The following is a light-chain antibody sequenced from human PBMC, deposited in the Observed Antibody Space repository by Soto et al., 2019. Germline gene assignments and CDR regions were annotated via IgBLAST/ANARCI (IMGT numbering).Light chain of an antibody. V-gene: IGKV3-15*01. CDR1: QSVSSN. CDR3: QQYNNWPIT. Sequence: EIVMTQSPATLSVSPGERATLSCRASQSVSSNLAWYQQKPGQAPRLLIYGASTRATGIPARFSGSGSGTGFNLTISSLQSEDFAVYYCQQYNNWPITFGQGTRLEIK. CDR2: GAS. J-gene: IGKJ5*01.